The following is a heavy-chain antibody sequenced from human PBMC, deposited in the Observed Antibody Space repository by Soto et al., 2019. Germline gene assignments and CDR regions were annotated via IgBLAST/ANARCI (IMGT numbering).Heavy chain of an antibody. CDR3: ARDRQPSSYIGLDV. CDR2: ISGDSNTV. D-gene: IGHD1-1*01. CDR1: GFTFSVHY. Sequence: PEGSLRRSCEASGFTFSVHYMSWVRQAPGKAPEWLSHISGDSNTVYYADSVKGRFTISRDNARKSLFLQMDNLRAEDTALYYCARDRQPSSYIGLDVWGHGTTVTVSS. J-gene: IGHJ6*02. V-gene: IGHV3-11*01.